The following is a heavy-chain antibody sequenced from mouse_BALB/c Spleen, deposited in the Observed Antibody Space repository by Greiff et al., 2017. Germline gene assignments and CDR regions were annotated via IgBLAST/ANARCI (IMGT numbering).Heavy chain of an antibody. CDR2: IDPANGNT. CDR3: ARCDPSFHYNAMDY. J-gene: IGHJ4*01. Sequence: VQLQQSGAELVKPGASVKLSCTASGFNIKDTYMHWVKQRPEQGLEWIGRIDPANGNTKYDPKFQGKATLTADTSSNTAYLQLSSLTSEDTAVYYCARCDPSFHYNAMDYWGQGTSVTVSS. V-gene: IGHV14-3*02. CDR1: GFNIKDTY.